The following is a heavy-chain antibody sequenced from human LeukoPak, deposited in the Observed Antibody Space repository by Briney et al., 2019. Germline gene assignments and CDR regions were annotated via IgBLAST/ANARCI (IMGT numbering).Heavy chain of an antibody. CDR2: INHSGST. V-gene: IGHV4-34*01. D-gene: IGHD3-10*01. Sequence: SETLSLTCAVYGGSFSGYYWSWIGQPPGKGLEWIGEINHSGSTNYNPSLKSRVTISVDTSKNQFSLKLSSVTAADTAVYYCARVFFRGPRFDPWGQGTLVTVSS. CDR1: GGSFSGYY. CDR3: ARVFFRGPRFDP. J-gene: IGHJ5*02.